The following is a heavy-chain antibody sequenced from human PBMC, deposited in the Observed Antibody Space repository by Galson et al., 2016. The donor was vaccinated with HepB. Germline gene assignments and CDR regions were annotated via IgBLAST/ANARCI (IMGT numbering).Heavy chain of an antibody. J-gene: IGHJ4*02. CDR1: GYTLISSY. CDR2: IYPSVGST. Sequence: SVKVSCKASGYTLISSYMHWVRQAPGQGPEWMGIIYPSVGSTTYAQKFQGRVTMTRDTSTSTVYLELSSLTSEDTAVYYCARDTRYGSVPSWYFDYWGQGTLVTVSS. CDR3: ARDTRYGSVPSWYFDY. D-gene: IGHD3-10*01. V-gene: IGHV1-46*01.